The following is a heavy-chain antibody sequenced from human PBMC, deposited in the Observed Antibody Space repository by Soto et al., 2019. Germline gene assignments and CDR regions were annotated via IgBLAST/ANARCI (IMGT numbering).Heavy chain of an antibody. V-gene: IGHV4-59*01. CDR1: GGSISSYY. Sequence: PSETLSLTCTVSGGSISSYYWSWIRQPPGKGLEWIGYIYYSGSTNYNPSLKSRVTISVDTSKNQFSLKLSSVTAADTAVYYCARSQGSGYYYYYGMDVWGQGTTGTV. CDR3: ARSQGSGYYYYYGMDV. J-gene: IGHJ6*02. D-gene: IGHD3-10*01. CDR2: IYYSGST.